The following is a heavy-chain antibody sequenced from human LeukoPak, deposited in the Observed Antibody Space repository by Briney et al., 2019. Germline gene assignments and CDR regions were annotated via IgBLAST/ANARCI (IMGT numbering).Heavy chain of an antibody. Sequence: SETLSLTCTVSVGSISSYYWSWIRQPAGKGLEYIGRIYTSGSTNCNPSLKSRVTMSVDTSKNQFSLKLSSVTAADTAVYYCAREIAAARANDYWGQGTLVTVSS. J-gene: IGHJ4*02. CDR3: AREIAAARANDY. D-gene: IGHD6-13*01. CDR2: IYTSGST. V-gene: IGHV4-4*07. CDR1: VGSISSYY.